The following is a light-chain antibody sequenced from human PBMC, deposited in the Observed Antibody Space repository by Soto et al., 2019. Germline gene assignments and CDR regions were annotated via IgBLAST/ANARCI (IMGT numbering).Light chain of an antibody. CDR2: EVN. Sequence: QSALTQPPSASGSPGQSVTISFTGTSSDVGAYIYVSWYQQHPGTAPKLIIYEVNKRPSGVPDRFSGSRSGNTASLTVSGLQPEDAADYYCISYSGNHNLVFGGGTKLTVL. J-gene: IGLJ2*01. V-gene: IGLV2-8*01. CDR1: SSDVGAYIY. CDR3: ISYSGNHNLV.